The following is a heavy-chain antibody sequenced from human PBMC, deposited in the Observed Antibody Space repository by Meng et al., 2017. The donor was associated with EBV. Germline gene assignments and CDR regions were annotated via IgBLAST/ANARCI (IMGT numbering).Heavy chain of an antibody. CDR1: GFTVSSNY. D-gene: IGHD6-19*01. CDR2: IYSGGST. CDR3: ARDSGGFDY. J-gene: IGHJ4*02. Sequence: EVQLVGSGGGVVPPGVSLNLSGAASGFTVSSNYMNWVRQAPGKGLEWVSVIYSGGSTYYADSVKGRFTISRDNSKNTLYLQMNSLRAEDTAVYYCARDSGGFDYWGQGTLVTVSS. V-gene: IGHV3-53*01.